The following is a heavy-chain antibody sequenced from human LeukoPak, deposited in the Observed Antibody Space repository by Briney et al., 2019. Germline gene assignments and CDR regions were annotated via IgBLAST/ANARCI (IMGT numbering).Heavy chain of an antibody. D-gene: IGHD5-24*01. CDR1: GGSISSGGYS. Sequence: SQTLSLTCAVSGGSISSGGYSWSWIRQPPGKGLEWIGYIYHSGSTYYNPSLKSRVTISVDRSKNQFSLKLSSVTAADTAVYYCARAMAGGYYFDYWGQGTLVAVSS. CDR3: ARAMAGGYYFDY. CDR2: IYHSGST. J-gene: IGHJ4*02. V-gene: IGHV4-30-2*01.